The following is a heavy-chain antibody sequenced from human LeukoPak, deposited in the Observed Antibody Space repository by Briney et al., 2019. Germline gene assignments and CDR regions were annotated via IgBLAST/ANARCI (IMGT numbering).Heavy chain of an antibody. CDR3: ARHAEYYDTDFDY. CDR2: IYYSGST. J-gene: IGHJ4*02. Sequence: SETLSLTCTVSGGSISSSSYYWGWIRQPPGKGLEWIGSIYYSGSTYYNPSLKIRVTISVDTSKNQFSLKLGSLTAADTVVYYCARHAEYYDTDFDYWGQGTLVSVSS. D-gene: IGHD3-22*01. V-gene: IGHV4-39*01. CDR1: GGSISSSSYY.